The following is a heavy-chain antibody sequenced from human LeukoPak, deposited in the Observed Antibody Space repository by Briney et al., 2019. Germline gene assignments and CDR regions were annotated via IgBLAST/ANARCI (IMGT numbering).Heavy chain of an antibody. CDR3: AGHYDSSGYYYSDAFDI. J-gene: IGHJ3*02. V-gene: IGHV4-39*01. CDR1: GGSISSSSYC. D-gene: IGHD3-22*01. Sequence: PSGTLSVTCTVSGGSISSSSYCWGWIRQPPGKWLEWIGCIYYSGSTYYNLSLKSRVPISVDTSKPQFFLKLSSVTAAATAVYYCAGHYDSSGYYYSDAFDIWGQGTMVTVS. CDR2: IYYSGST.